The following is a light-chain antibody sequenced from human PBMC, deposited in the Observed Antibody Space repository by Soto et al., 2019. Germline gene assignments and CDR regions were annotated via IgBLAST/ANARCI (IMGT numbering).Light chain of an antibody. CDR2: GIS. CDR3: QQYGNSPKT. J-gene: IGKJ1*01. CDR1: HTISSSY. Sequence: EIVLTQSPGTLSLSPGERATLSCRASHTISSSYLAWYQQKPGQAPRLLMYGISRRATGIPDRFSGSGSGTDFTLTITRLAREDFAVYYCQQYGNSPKTFGQGTKVDIK. V-gene: IGKV3-20*01.